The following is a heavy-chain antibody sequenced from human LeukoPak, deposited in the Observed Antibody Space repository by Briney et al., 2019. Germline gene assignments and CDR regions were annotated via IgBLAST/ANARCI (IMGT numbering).Heavy chain of an antibody. CDR1: GFTFSSYG. V-gene: IGHV3-30*03. CDR3: APSGSYYFDY. Sequence: GRSPRLSCAASGFTFSSYGMHWVRQAPGKGLEWVAVISYDGSNKHYADSVKGRFTISRDNSKNTLYLQMNSLRAEDTAVYYCAPSGSYYFDYWGQGTLVTVSS. CDR2: ISYDGSNK. J-gene: IGHJ4*02. D-gene: IGHD1-26*01.